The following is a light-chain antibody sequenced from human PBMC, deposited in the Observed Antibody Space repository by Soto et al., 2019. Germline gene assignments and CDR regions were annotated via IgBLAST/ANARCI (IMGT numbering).Light chain of an antibody. Sequence: QLVLTQSPSVSGAPGQRVTISCTGSGSNIGAGYDVHWYHHLPGAAPRLLIYASMNRPSGVPDRFSGSKSGTSASLDITGLQAEDEGDYYCLSYDNSLSGVLFGGGTKLTVL. CDR3: LSYDNSLSGVL. CDR2: ASM. J-gene: IGLJ2*01. CDR1: GSNIGAGYD. V-gene: IGLV1-40*01.